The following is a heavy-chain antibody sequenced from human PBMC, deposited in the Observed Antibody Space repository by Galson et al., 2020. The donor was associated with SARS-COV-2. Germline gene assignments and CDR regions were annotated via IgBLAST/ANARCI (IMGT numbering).Heavy chain of an antibody. J-gene: IGHJ6*02. V-gene: IGHV5-51*01. CDR2: IYPGDSDT. Sequence: GESLKISCQGSGYSFTSYWIGWVRQMPGKGLEWMGIIYPGDSDTRYSPSFQGQVTITADKPTSTAYLQWSSLEASDTAMYYCARHPSDSSCYSRDYGMDVWGQGTMVTVSS. CDR3: ARHPSDSSCYSRDYGMDV. CDR1: GYSFTSYW. D-gene: IGHD3-22*01.